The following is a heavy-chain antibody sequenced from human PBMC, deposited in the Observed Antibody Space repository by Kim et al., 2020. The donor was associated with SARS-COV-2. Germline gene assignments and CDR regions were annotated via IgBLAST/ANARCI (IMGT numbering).Heavy chain of an antibody. CDR2: INPSGGST. CDR3: ARGGILWFGELSGGEFDY. D-gene: IGHD3-10*01. CDR1: GYTFTSYY. Sequence: ASVKVSCKASGYTFTSYYMHWVRQAPGQGLEWMGIINPSGGSTSYAQKFQGRVTMTRDTSTSTVYMELSSLRSEDTAVYYCARGGILWFGELSGGEFDYWGQGTLVTVSS. J-gene: IGHJ4*02. V-gene: IGHV1-46*01.